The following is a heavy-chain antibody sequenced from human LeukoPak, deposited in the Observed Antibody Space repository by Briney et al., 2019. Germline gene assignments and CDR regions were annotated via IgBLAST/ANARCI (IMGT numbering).Heavy chain of an antibody. J-gene: IGHJ3*02. CDR1: GFTFPSYE. D-gene: IGHD2-15*01. CDR2: ISSIVSNI. V-gene: IGHV3-48*03. CDR3: ARGGYCSGGTCYSLNAFDI. Sequence: GGSLRLSCVASGFTFPSYEMNWVRQAPGKGLEWVSYISSIVSNIYYADSVKGRFTISRDNAKNSLYLQMNSLRAEDTAVYYCARGGYCSGGTCYSLNAFDIWGQGTMATVSS.